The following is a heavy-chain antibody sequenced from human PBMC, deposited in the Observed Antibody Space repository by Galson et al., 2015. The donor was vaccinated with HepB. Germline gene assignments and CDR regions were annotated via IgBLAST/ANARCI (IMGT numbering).Heavy chain of an antibody. D-gene: IGHD6-13*01. CDR3: AREGISSRAEYFQH. CDR1: GFTFSSYA. Sequence: SLRLSCAASGFTFSSYAIHWVRQAPGKGLEWVAVIWYDGSNKYYADSVKGRFTISRDNSKNTLYLQMNSLRAEDTAVYYCAREGISSRAEYFQHWGQGTLVTVSS. CDR2: IWYDGSNK. J-gene: IGHJ1*01. V-gene: IGHV3-33*08.